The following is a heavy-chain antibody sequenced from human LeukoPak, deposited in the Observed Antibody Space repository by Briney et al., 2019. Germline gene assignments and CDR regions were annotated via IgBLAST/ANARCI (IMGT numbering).Heavy chain of an antibody. V-gene: IGHV3-53*01. D-gene: IGHD1-26*01. Sequence: GGCLRLSCAASGFTVSSNYMSWVRQAPGKGLEWVSVIYSGGSTYYADSVKGRFTISRDNSKNTLYLQMNSLRAEDTAVYYCARSSVGATPYYFGYWGQGTLVTVSS. CDR1: GFTVSSNY. CDR2: IYSGGST. J-gene: IGHJ4*02. CDR3: ARSSVGATPYYFGY.